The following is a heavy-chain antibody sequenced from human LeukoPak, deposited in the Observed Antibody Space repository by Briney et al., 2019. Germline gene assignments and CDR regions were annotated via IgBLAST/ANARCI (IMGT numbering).Heavy chain of an antibody. CDR2: MNPNKSNT. CDR1: GYTFTTYD. Sequence: ASVTVSCKASGYTFTTYDINWVRQATGQGLEWMGWMNPNKSNTGYAQKFQGRVTMTRDTSISTAYLELSSLRFEDTAVYYCARYERRGPLSDVWGKGTTVTVSS. V-gene: IGHV1-8*01. D-gene: IGHD3-10*01. J-gene: IGHJ6*04. CDR3: ARYERRGPLSDV.